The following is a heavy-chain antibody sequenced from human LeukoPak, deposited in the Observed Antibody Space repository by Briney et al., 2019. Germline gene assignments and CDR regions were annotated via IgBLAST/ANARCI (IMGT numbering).Heavy chain of an antibody. Sequence: GGSLRLSCTGSKFPFNTYAMTWVRQAPGKGLEWVSSISSSSSYIYYADSVKGRFTISRDNAKNSLYLQMNSLRAEDTAVYYCASWSGIAAAGQTFYYFDYWGQGTLVTVSS. V-gene: IGHV3-21*01. D-gene: IGHD6-13*01. CDR1: KFPFNTYA. CDR2: ISSSSSYI. CDR3: ASWSGIAAAGQTFYYFDY. J-gene: IGHJ4*02.